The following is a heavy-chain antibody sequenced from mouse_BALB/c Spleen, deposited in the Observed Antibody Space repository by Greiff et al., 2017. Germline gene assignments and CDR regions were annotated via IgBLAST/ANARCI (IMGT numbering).Heavy chain of an antibody. CDR2: IYPGNSDT. Sequence: DVKLQESGTVLARPGASVKMSCKASGYTFTSYWMHWVKQRPGQGLEWIGAIYPGNSDTSYNQKFKGKAKLTAVTSTSTAYMELSSLTNEDSAVYYCLYYRYDGFAYWGQGTLVTVSA. CDR3: LYYRYDGFAY. CDR1: GYTFTSYW. V-gene: IGHV1-5*01. D-gene: IGHD2-14*01. J-gene: IGHJ3*01.